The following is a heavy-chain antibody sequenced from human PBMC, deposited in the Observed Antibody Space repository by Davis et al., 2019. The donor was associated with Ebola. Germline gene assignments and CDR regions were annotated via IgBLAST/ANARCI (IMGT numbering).Heavy chain of an antibody. CDR1: GITFSVYS. CDR2: IDGGDGST. CDR3: AKDRRGYNSAADY. V-gene: IGHV3-23*01. D-gene: IGHD5-24*01. J-gene: IGHJ4*02. Sequence: AGSLRLSCAASGITFSVYSMNWIRQAPGKGLEWVSAIDGGDGSTYYADSAKGRFPISRDNSKNTLYLQMNSLRADDTAVYYCAKDRRGYNSAADYWGQGTLVTVSS.